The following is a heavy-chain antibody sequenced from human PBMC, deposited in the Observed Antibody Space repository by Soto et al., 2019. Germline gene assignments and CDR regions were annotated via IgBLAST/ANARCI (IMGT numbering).Heavy chain of an antibody. V-gene: IGHV1-18*01. CDR3: AREYGYSNPKCYYGMDV. D-gene: IGHD4-4*01. CDR1: GYTFKSYG. CDR2: ISAYNGNT. J-gene: IGHJ6*02. Sequence: QVQLVQSGAEVKKPGASVKVSCKASGYTFKSYGISWVRQAPGQGLEWMGWISAYNGNTNYAEKVQGRVNMTTDTSASTAYMELRSLRSDDTAVYYCAREYGYSNPKCYYGMDVWGQGTRVTVSS.